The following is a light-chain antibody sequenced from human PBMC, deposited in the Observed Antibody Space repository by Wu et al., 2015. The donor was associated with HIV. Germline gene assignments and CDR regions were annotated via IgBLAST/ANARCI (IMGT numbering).Light chain of an antibody. Sequence: DIQMTQSPSSLSASVGDSVTISCRASQSISFYLHWYQQKPGKVPELLIHTAYTLQGGVSSRFSGSGSGTDFTLTINNLQPEDFPTYYCQQSYSSPRTFGQGTKVEIK. CDR2: TAY. CDR3: QQSYSSPRT. CDR1: QSISFY. J-gene: IGKJ1*01. V-gene: IGKV1-39*01.